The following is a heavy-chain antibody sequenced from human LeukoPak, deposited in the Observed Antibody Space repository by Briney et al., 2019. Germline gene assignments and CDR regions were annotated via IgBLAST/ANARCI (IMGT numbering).Heavy chain of an antibody. V-gene: IGHV5-51*01. CDR2: IYPGDSDT. CDR1: GYIFTSYW. J-gene: IGHJ4*02. D-gene: IGHD6-13*01. Sequence: GESLTISCKGSGYIFTSYWIGWVRQMPGRGLEWMGIIYPGDSDTRYSPSFQGQVTISADKSISTAYLQWSSLKASDTAMYYCARHKKDSSSLNRLDYWGQGTLVTVSS. CDR3: ARHKKDSSSLNRLDY.